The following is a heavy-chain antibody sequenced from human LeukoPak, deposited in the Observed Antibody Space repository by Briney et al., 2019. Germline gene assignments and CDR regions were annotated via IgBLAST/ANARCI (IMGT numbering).Heavy chain of an antibody. CDR1: GYTFTSYY. CDR2: INPSGKST. CDR3: ASGTIPYYFDY. Sequence: GASVKVSCKASGYTFTSYYMHWVRQAPGQGLEWVGIINPSGKSTYYAQKFQGRVTMTRDTSTSTVCMELSSLRSEDTALYYCASGTIPYYFDYWGQGTLVTVSS. J-gene: IGHJ4*02. V-gene: IGHV1-46*01. D-gene: IGHD5-24*01.